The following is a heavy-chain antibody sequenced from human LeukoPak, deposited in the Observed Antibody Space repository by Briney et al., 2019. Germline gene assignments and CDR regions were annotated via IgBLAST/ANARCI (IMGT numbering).Heavy chain of an antibody. CDR1: GYTFTSYA. CDR3: ASALPPYDILTGYYPGTYWYFDL. V-gene: IGHV7-4-1*02. D-gene: IGHD3-9*01. J-gene: IGHJ2*01. Sequence: ASVKVSCKASGYTFTSYAMNWVRQAPGQGLEWMGWINTNTGNPTYAQGFTGRFVFSLDTSVSTAYLQISSLKAEDTAVYYCASALPPYDILTGYYPGTYWYFDLWGRGTLVTVSS. CDR2: INTNTGNP.